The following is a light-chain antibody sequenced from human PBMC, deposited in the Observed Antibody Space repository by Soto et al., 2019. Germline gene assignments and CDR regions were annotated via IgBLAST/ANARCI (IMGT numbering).Light chain of an antibody. V-gene: IGKV1-5*01. Sequence: DIQKTQSPSSLTASVGDRVTISCQASQDISSYLNWYQQKPGKAPNLLIYAASSLESGVPSRLSGSGSGAEFTLTISSLQPDDFATYYCQQYNTYSRTFGQGTKVDI. J-gene: IGKJ1*01. CDR3: QQYNTYSRT. CDR2: AAS. CDR1: QDISSY.